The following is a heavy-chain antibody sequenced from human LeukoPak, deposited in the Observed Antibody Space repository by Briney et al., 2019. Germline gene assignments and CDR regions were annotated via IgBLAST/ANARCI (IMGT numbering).Heavy chain of an antibody. V-gene: IGHV1-46*01. CDR2: INPSGDAT. D-gene: IGHD2-21*02. Sequence: ASVKVSCKASGYTFTSYYMHWLRQAPGQGLEWVGIINPSGDATTYAQKFQGRVTMTRDTSTSTVYMELSSLRSEDTAVYYCARNGGYYNWFDPWGQGTLVTVSS. CDR1: GYTFTSYY. CDR3: ARNGGYYNWFDP. J-gene: IGHJ5*02.